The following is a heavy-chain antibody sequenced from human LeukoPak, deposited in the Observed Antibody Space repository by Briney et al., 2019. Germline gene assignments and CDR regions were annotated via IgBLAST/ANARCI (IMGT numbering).Heavy chain of an antibody. V-gene: IGHV6-1*01. J-gene: IGHJ6*03. CDR2: TYYRYKWYN. D-gene: IGHD3-3*01. Sequence: QTLSLTCAISGDSVSSNSAAWNWIRQSPSRGLEWLVRTYYRYKWYNDYAVSVKSRITINPDTSKNQFSLQLNSVTPEDTAVYYCAREDLEWLVNPKYYYYYFMDVWGKGTTVTVSS. CDR3: AREDLEWLVNPKYYYYYFMDV. CDR1: GDSVSSNSAA.